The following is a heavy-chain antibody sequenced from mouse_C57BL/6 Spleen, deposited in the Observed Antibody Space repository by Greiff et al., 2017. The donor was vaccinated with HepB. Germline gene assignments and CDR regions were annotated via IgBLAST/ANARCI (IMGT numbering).Heavy chain of an antibody. CDR3: ARHGSTPYAMDY. CDR2: IDPSDSYT. CDR1: GYTFTSYW. Sequence: QVQLQQPGAELVRPGTSVKLSCKASGYTFTSYWMHWVKQRPGQGLEWIGVIDPSDSYTNYNQKFKGKATLTVDTSSSTAYMQLSSLTSEDSAVYYCARHGSTPYAMDYWGQGTSVTVSS. D-gene: IGHD1-1*01. J-gene: IGHJ4*01. V-gene: IGHV1-59*01.